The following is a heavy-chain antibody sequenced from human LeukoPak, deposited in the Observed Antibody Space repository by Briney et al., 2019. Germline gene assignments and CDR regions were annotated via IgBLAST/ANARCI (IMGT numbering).Heavy chain of an antibody. CDR1: GFTISSYE. J-gene: IGHJ6*02. D-gene: IGHD3-3*01. CDR3: ARGDGGYYYGMDV. CDR2: ISVSGGTI. V-gene: IGHV3-48*03. Sequence: QPGGSLRLSCAASGFTISSYEMNWVRQAPGKGLEWVSYISVSGGTIKYADSVKGRFTISRDNAKNSLYLHLNSLRVEDTAFYYCARGDGGYYYGMDVWGQGTTVTVSS.